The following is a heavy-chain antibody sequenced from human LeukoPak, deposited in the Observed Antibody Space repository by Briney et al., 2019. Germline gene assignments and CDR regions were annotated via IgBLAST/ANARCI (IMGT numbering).Heavy chain of an antibody. Sequence: GGSLRLSCAASGFTFSSYAMPWVRQAPGKGLEWVAVISYDGSNKYYADSVKGRFTISRDNSKNTLYLQMNSLRAEDTAVYYCANSSPLMSGILTGYDYWGQGTLVTVSS. CDR1: GFTFSSYA. CDR2: ISYDGSNK. J-gene: IGHJ4*02. D-gene: IGHD3-9*01. V-gene: IGHV3-30-3*01. CDR3: ANSSPLMSGILTGYDY.